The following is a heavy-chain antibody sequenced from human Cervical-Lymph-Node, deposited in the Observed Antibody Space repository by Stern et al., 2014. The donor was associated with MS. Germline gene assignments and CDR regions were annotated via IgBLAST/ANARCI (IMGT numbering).Heavy chain of an antibody. V-gene: IGHV4-31*03. J-gene: IGHJ6*02. D-gene: IGHD1-26*01. CDR2: IHYTGST. Sequence: QVQLGQSGPGLVKPSQTLFLTCTVSGGSISSVTSYWSWIRQHPGKGLEWIGDIHYTGSTYYNPSFKSRFTISVDTSKNQFSLRLSSVTAADTAVYYCARDTPPSGTYDYYYGMDVWGQGTTVTVAS. CDR1: GGSISSVTSY. CDR3: ARDTPPSGTYDYYYGMDV.